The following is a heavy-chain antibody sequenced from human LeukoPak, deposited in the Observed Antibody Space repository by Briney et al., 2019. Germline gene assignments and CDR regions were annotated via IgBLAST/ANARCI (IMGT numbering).Heavy chain of an antibody. CDR1: GFTFSSSA. V-gene: IGHV3-23*01. D-gene: IGHD3-3*01. J-gene: IGHJ4*02. CDR2: ISNNGGYT. Sequence: GGSLRLSCAASGFTFSSSAMSWVRQAPGKGLEWVSAISNNGGYTYYADSVKGRFTISRDNSKNTLYLQMNSLRAEDTAVYYCAKDYDFWSGSEYWGQGTLVTVSS. CDR3: AKDYDFWSGSEY.